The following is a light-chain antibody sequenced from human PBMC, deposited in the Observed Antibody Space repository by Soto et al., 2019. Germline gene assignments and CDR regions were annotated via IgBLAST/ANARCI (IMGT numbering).Light chain of an antibody. J-gene: IGKJ3*01. CDR3: QHYGGTFT. Sequence: EIVLTQSPGTLSLSPGESATLSCRASQSVSSSYLAWYQQKPGQAPRLLISAAYTRATGIPGRFSGSGSGTYFTLTIRYLEPEVLAVYYCQHYGGTFTFGPGTKGHI. V-gene: IGKV3-20*01. CDR2: AAY. CDR1: QSVSSSY.